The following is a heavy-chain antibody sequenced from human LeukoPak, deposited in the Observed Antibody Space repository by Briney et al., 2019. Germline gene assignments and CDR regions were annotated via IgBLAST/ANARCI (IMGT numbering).Heavy chain of an antibody. J-gene: IGHJ4*02. D-gene: IGHD5-24*01. V-gene: IGHV3-23*01. CDR3: AKRTMSAFDS. CDR1: GFTFRTYA. Sequence: PGGSLRLSCTASGFTFRTYAMNWVRQAPGKGVEWLSGISGSGNGTYYADSVKGRFIISRDNSKNMVYLQMNSLTVEDTATYYCAKRTMSAFDSWGQGTLLIVSS. CDR2: ISGSGNGT.